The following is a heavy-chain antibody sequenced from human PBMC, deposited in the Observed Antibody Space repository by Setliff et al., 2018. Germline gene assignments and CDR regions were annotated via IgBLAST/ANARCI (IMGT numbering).Heavy chain of an antibody. CDR2: INHSGGT. D-gene: IGHD1-1*01. V-gene: IGHV4-34*01. Sequence: SETLSLTCAVYGGSFPGYYWSWIRQTPTKGLEWIGEINHSGGTHYNPSLKSRLTISIHMSWNQFSLRLSSLTAADTAVYYCARGAPQRSSFDSRYMDVWDKGATVTVSS. CDR3: ARGAPQRSSFDSRYMDV. CDR1: GGSFPGYY. J-gene: IGHJ6*03.